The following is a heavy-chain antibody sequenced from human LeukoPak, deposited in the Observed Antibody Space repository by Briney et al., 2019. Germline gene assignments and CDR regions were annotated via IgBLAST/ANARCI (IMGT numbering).Heavy chain of an antibody. CDR1: GYIFTSYY. CDR3: AIGSSSSLDY. J-gene: IGHJ4*02. Sequence: ASVKVSCKASGYIFTSYYMHWVRQAPGQGLEWMGGIIPIFGTANYAQKFQGRVTIAADKSTSTAYMELSSLRSEDTAVYYCAIGSSSSLDYWGQGTLVTVSS. V-gene: IGHV1-69*06. D-gene: IGHD6-6*01. CDR2: IIPIFGTA.